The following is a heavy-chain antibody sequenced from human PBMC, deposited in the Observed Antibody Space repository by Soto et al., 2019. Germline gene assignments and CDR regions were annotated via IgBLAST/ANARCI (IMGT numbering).Heavy chain of an antibody. J-gene: IGHJ6*02. D-gene: IGHD3-16*02. CDR3: ASQGYYYLVLGSYRPDWYYYYYGMDV. CDR1: GGTFSSYA. CDR2: IIPIFGTA. V-gene: IGHV1-69*13. Sequence: SVKVSCKASGGTFSSYAISWVRQAPGQGLEWMGGIIPIFGTANYAQKFQGRVTITADESTSTAYMELSSLRSEDTAVYYCASQGYYYLVLGSYRPDWYYYYYGMDVWGQGTTVTVSS.